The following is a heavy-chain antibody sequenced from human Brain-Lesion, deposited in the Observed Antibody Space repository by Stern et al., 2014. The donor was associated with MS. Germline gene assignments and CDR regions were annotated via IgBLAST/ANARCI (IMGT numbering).Heavy chain of an antibody. CDR2: ISWNSGTI. J-gene: IGHJ4*02. D-gene: IGHD3-10*01. V-gene: IGHV3-9*01. CDR3: ARNKTASSAYFAY. CDR1: GFTFDDYA. Sequence: EVQLVESGGDLVQPGRSLRLSCAAFGFTFDDYAMHWVRQAPGKGLEWVAGISWNSGTIGYADSVKGRFPPSRDTAYSSLYLKINSLRPEDTAFYYWARNKTASSAYFAYWGQGTLVTVSS.